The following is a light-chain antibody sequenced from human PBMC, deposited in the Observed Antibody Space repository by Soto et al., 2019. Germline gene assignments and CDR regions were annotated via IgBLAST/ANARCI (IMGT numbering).Light chain of an antibody. J-gene: IGKJ2*01. CDR2: GAS. CDR1: QTLTTRF. Sequence: EIVLTQSPGTLFLSPGERATLSCMASQTLTTRFLAWYQQKPGQAPRLLIYGASSRATGIQDRFSGSGSGTEYTLTISRLEPEDFAVYSCQQYADLPYTFGQGTTLEIK. V-gene: IGKV3-20*01. CDR3: QQYADLPYT.